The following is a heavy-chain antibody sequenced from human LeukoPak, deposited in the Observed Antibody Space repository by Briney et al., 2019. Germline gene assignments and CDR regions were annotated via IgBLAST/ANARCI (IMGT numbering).Heavy chain of an antibody. CDR3: AKDRFFGVLYFFDF. J-gene: IGHJ4*02. V-gene: IGHV3-9*01. D-gene: IGHD3-3*01. Sequence: GRSPRLSCAGSGFSIKDYAMHWVRQAPGKGLEWVSGISFDGGLIGYADSVKGRFTISRDSAKNSLYLHMDSLRGEDTAFYFCAKDRFFGVLYFFDFWGPGTLVTVSS. CDR2: ISFDGGLI. CDR1: GFSIKDYA.